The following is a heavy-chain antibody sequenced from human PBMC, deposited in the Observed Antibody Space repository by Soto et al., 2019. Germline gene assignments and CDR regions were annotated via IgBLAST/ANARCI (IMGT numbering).Heavy chain of an antibody. V-gene: IGHV1-69*06. Sequence: SVKVSCKASGGTFSSYAISWVRQAPGQGLEWMGGIIPIFGTANYAQKFQGRVTITADKSTSTAYMELSSLRSEDTAVYYCARLHPNPYYDILTGYSVRVEAYYGMDVWRQRTTVTVSS. D-gene: IGHD3-9*01. CDR1: GGTFSSYA. CDR3: ARLHPNPYYDILTGYSVRVEAYYGMDV. CDR2: IIPIFGTA. J-gene: IGHJ6*02.